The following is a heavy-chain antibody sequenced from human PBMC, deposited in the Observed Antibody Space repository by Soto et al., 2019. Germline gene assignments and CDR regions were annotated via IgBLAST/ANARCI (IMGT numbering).Heavy chain of an antibody. V-gene: IGHV4-30-4*01. CDR1: GGSIGGDNHY. Sequence: SETLSLTCTVSGGSIGGDNHYWSWIRQPPGKGLQWIGYIFRTGNTYNNPSLKSRPTISIDPSKNQFSLSLPSVTAADTAVYFCARAKLGELLLFDYWGQGTLVTVSS. D-gene: IGHD1-7*01. CDR2: IFRTGNT. CDR3: ARAKLGELLLFDY. J-gene: IGHJ4*02.